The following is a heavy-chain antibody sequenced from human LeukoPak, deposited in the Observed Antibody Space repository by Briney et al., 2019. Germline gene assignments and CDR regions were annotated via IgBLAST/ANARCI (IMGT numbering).Heavy chain of an antibody. CDR3: ARLGDWFDP. CDR1: GGSISSSSYY. Sequence: PSETLSLTCTVSGGSISSSSYYWGWIRQPPGKGLEWIGSIYYSGGTYYNPSLKSRVTISVDTSKNQFSLKLSSVTAADTAVYYCARLGDWFDPWGQGTLVTVSS. CDR2: IYYSGGT. J-gene: IGHJ5*02. D-gene: IGHD3-10*01. V-gene: IGHV4-39*01.